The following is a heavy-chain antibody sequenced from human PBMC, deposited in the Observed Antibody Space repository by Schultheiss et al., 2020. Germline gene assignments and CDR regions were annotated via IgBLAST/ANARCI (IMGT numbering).Heavy chain of an antibody. J-gene: IGHJ6*02. CDR2: ISGSGVST. D-gene: IGHD3-22*01. CDR1: GFTFSSYA. Sequence: GGSLRLSCAASGFTFSSYAMTWVRQPPGKGLEWVSGISGSGVSTYYADSVKGRFTISRENAKNSLYLQMNSLRAEDTAVYYCAKGVVVNFYYYYGMDVWGQGTTVTVSS. V-gene: IGHV3-23*01. CDR3: AKGVVVNFYYYYGMDV.